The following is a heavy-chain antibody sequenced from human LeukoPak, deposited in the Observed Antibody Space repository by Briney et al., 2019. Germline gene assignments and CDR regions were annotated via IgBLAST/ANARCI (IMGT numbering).Heavy chain of an antibody. CDR2: ISGGGLST. CDR3: AKALYYDSHGRGLDN. V-gene: IGHV3-23*01. CDR1: GFTFRHYA. Sequence: GGSLRLSCAASGFTFRHYAMTWVRQTPGKGLEWVATISGGGLSTYYADSAKGRLTLSRDNSENTVFLQMNSLRVKDTATYYCAKALYYDSHGRGLDNWGQGTLVIVSS. J-gene: IGHJ4*02. D-gene: IGHD3-22*01.